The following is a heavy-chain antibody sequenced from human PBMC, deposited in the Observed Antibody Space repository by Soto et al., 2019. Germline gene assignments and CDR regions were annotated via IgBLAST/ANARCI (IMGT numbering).Heavy chain of an antibody. CDR1: GGTFSSYA. D-gene: IGHD3-22*01. J-gene: IGHJ6*02. V-gene: IGHV1-69*06. CDR2: IIPIFGTA. Sequence: SVKVSCKASGGTFSSYAISWVRQAPGQGLEWMGGIIPIFGTANYAQKLQGRVTITADKSTSTAYMELSSLRSEDTAVYYCARGHYYDSSGPLVSYYYYGMDVWGQGTTVTVSS. CDR3: ARGHYYDSSGPLVSYYYYGMDV.